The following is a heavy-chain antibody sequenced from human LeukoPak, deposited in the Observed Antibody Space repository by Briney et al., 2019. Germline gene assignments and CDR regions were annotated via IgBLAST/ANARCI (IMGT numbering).Heavy chain of an antibody. D-gene: IGHD3-22*01. V-gene: IGHV4-61*05. Sequence: SETLSLTCTVSGGSISSSSYYWGWIRQPPGKGLEWIGYIYYSGSTNYNPSLKSRVTISVDTSKNQFSLKLSSVTAADTAVYYCAGGYDSQTFDIWGQGTMVTVSS. J-gene: IGHJ3*02. CDR3: AGGYDSQTFDI. CDR2: IYYSGST. CDR1: GGSISSSSYY.